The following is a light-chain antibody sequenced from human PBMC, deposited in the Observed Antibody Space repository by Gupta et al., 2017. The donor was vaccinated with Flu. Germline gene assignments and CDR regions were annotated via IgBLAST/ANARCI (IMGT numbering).Light chain of an antibody. CDR1: QRINTY. V-gene: IGKV1-8*01. J-gene: IGKJ2*01. CDR3: QQYDDYPHT. CDR2: AAS. Sequence: AIRMTQSPSSLSASTGDRVTITCRASQRINTYLAWYQQQPGKAPNLLIYAASTSQSGVPSRFSGSGSGTDFTLTISRLQSEDVATYYCQQYDDYPHTFGQGTKLAIK.